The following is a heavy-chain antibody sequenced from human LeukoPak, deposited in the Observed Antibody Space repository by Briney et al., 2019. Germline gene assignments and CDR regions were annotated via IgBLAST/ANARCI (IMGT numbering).Heavy chain of an antibody. CDR2: IKQDGSDK. CDR1: GLTFSSHW. V-gene: IGHV3-7*01. CDR3: ASAVADPYFDY. Sequence: GGSLRLSCAASGLTFSSHWMSWVRQASGKGLEWVANIKQDGSDKHYVDSVKGRFTISRDNAKNSLYLQMNSLRAEDTAVYYCASAVADPYFDYWGQGTLVTVSS. D-gene: IGHD6-19*01. J-gene: IGHJ4*02.